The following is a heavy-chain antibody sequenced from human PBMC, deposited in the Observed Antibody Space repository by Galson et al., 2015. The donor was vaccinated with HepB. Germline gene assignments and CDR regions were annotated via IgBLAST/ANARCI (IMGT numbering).Heavy chain of an antibody. CDR3: ARDRSYDVLTGYYYYFDY. CDR2: ISYDGSNK. CDR1: RFTFSGFA. D-gene: IGHD3-9*01. V-gene: IGHV3-30-3*01. J-gene: IGHJ4*02. Sequence: SLRLSCAASRFTFSGFAVHWVRQAPGKGLEWVTFISYDGSNKYYADSVKGRFTISRDNSKKMLYLQMSSLRAEDTAVYCCARDRSYDVLTGYYYYFDYWGQGTLVTVSS.